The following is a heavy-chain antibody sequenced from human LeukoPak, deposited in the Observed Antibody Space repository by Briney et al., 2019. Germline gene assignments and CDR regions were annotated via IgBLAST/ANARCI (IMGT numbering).Heavy chain of an antibody. J-gene: IGHJ4*02. CDR2: IWYDGSNQ. CDR1: GFTFSNAW. Sequence: GGSLRLSCAASGFTFSNAWMSWVRQAPGKGLEWVAVIWYDGSNQFYSDSVMGRFTISKDNSKNTLYLQMNSLRAEDTAVYYCARAMHLAIDYWGQGTLVTVSS. CDR3: ARAMHLAIDY. V-gene: IGHV3-33*08.